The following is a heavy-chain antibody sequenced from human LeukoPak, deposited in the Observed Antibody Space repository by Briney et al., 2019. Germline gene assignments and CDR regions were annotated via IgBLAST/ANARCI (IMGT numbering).Heavy chain of an antibody. D-gene: IGHD6-13*01. CDR1: GYTFTGYY. CDR2: INPNSGGT. J-gene: IGHJ4*02. CDR3: ARETGYSSSWYDY. Sequence: ASVKVSCKASGYTFTGYYMHWVRQAPGQGLEWMGWINPNSGGTNYAQKFQGRVTMTRDTSISTAYMELSRLRSGDTAVYYCARETGYSSSWYDYWGQGTLVTVSS. V-gene: IGHV1-2*02.